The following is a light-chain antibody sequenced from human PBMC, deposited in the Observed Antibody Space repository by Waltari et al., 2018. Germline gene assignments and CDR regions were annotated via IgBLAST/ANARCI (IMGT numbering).Light chain of an antibody. Sequence: DIVMTQSPDSLAVSLGERAPINCKSSKSVFYTTHSKNYLACYQQKPGQPPKLFIYWASTRESGVPDRFSGSGSGTDFTLTISSLEAEDVAVYYCQQYYTTPYAFGQGTKLEI. V-gene: IGKV4-1*01. CDR1: KSVFYTTHSKNY. CDR2: WAS. CDR3: QQYYTTPYA. J-gene: IGKJ2*01.